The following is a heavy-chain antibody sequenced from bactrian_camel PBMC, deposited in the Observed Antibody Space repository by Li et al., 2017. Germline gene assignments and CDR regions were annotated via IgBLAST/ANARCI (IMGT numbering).Heavy chain of an antibody. Sequence: HVQLVESGGGAVQPGGSLTLSCVVSGYKNSHYCMAWFRQAPGKDREVVAAVDTDDTATIARSVKGRFTTSRDNAKNTLYLQMNSLQPEDTSMYYCAAGDRYRGNACNTEAQSYRYWGQGTQVTVS. CDR3: AAGDRYRGNACNTEAQSYRY. CDR2: VDTDDTA. V-gene: IGHV3S53*01. CDR1: GYKNSHYC. D-gene: IGHD2*01. J-gene: IGHJ4*01.